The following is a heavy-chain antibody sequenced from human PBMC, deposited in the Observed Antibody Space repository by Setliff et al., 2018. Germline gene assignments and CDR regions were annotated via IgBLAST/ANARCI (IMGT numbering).Heavy chain of an antibody. CDR2: IYPGNADT. D-gene: IGHD2-21*01. CDR1: GYSFTDYW. Sequence: GESLKISCKGTGYSFTDYWIAWVRQTPGKGLEWMGTIYPGNADTRYSPSFQGQVTISTDTSINTAFLQWNNLKASDTAVYYCARRGERFFNWFDPWGQGTLVTVSS. CDR3: ARRGERFFNWFDP. J-gene: IGHJ5*02. V-gene: IGHV5-51*01.